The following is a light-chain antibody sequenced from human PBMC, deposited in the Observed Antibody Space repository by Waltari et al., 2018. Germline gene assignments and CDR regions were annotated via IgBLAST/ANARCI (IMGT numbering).Light chain of an antibody. Sequence: DVVMTQSPLSLPVTLGQPASISCRSSQGLVHSDGSTYLHWFQQRTGQSPRRLIYKVSNRESGVPDRFSGSGSGTEFTLKISRVEAEDVGLYYCMQATSWPPYTFGQGTKLEIK. V-gene: IGKV2-30*02. J-gene: IGKJ2*01. CDR1: QGLVHSDGSTY. CDR3: MQATSWPPYT. CDR2: KVS.